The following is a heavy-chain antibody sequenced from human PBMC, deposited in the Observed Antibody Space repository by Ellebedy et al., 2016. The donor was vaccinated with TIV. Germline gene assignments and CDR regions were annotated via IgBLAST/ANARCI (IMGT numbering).Heavy chain of an antibody. J-gene: IGHJ6*02. CDR1: GYTFTSYY. Sequence: ASVKVSCXASGYTFTSYYMHWVRQAPGQGLEWMGIINPSGGSTSYAQKFQGRVTMTRDTSTSTVYMELSSLRSEDTAVYYCARGAYSSSWYAQGGMDVWGQGTTVTVSS. CDR2: INPSGGST. CDR3: ARGAYSSSWYAQGGMDV. D-gene: IGHD6-13*01. V-gene: IGHV1-46*01.